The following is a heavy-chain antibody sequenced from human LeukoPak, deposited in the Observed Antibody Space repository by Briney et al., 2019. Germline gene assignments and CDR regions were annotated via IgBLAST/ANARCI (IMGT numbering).Heavy chain of an antibody. CDR2: IIPIFGTA. J-gene: IGHJ5*02. CDR1: GGIFSSYA. Sequence: SVKVSCKASGGIFSSYAISWVRQAPGQGLEWMGRIIPIFGTANYAQKFQGRVTITTDESTSTAYMELSSLRSEDTAVYYCARDRYTNTIVGVASNWFDPWGQGTLVTVSS. V-gene: IGHV1-69*05. CDR3: ARDRYTNTIVGVASNWFDP. D-gene: IGHD3-3*01.